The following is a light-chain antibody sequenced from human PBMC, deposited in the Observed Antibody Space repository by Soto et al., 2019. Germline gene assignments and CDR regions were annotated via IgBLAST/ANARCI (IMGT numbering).Light chain of an antibody. J-gene: IGKJ5*01. Sequence: IVMPQSPFTLSVSPGERSTLSCISIQIFSNNLAWHQQKPGQAPRLLIYGASTRATGIPARFSGSGSGTEFTLTISSLQSEDFAVYYCQQYNNWPLTITFGQGTRLEIK. CDR2: GAS. V-gene: IGKV3-15*01. CDR1: QIFSNN. CDR3: QQYNNWPLTIT.